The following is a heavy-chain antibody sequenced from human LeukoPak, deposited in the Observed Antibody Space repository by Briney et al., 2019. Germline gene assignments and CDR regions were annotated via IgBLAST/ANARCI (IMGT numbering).Heavy chain of an antibody. D-gene: IGHD5-18*01. CDR3: ARIRGGYSYGRRGNWFDP. Sequence: SETLSPTCTVSGGSISSYYWSWIRQPPGKGLEWIGEINHSGSTNYNPSLKSRVTISVDTSKNQFSLKLSSVTAADTAVYYCARIRGGYSYGRRGNWFDPWGQGTLVTVSS. CDR2: INHSGST. V-gene: IGHV4-34*01. CDR1: GGSISSYY. J-gene: IGHJ5*02.